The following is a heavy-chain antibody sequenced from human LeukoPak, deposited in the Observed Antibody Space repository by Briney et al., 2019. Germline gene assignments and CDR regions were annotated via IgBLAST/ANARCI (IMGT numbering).Heavy chain of an antibody. CDR3: ARHSAHSSTNDAFDI. CDR2: IYHSGST. CDR1: GYSISSGYY. V-gene: IGHV4-38-2*02. D-gene: IGHD6-13*01. J-gene: IGHJ3*02. Sequence: PSETLSLTCTVSGYSISSGYYWGWIRQPPGKGLEWIGSIYHSGSTYYNPSLKSRVTLSVDTSKNQFSLKLSSVTAADTAVYYCARHSAHSSTNDAFDIWGQGTMVSVSS.